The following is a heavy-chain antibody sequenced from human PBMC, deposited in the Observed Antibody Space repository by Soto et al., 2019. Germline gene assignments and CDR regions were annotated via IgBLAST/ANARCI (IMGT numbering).Heavy chain of an antibody. D-gene: IGHD3-10*01. CDR2: IYYSGST. Sequence: SETLCLTCTVSGGTISNNSFHWGWNRQPPGKGLEWIGTIYYSGSTYYNPSLKSRVTISVDTSNNQLSLKLSSVTAADTAVYYCARHYGYYSHYMDVWTKGTTVTVSS. CDR1: GGTISNNSFH. V-gene: IGHV4-39*01. CDR3: ARHYGYYSHYMDV. J-gene: IGHJ6*03.